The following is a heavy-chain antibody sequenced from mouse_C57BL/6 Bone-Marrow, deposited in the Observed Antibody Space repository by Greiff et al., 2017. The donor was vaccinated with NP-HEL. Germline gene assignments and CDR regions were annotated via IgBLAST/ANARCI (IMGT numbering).Heavy chain of an antibody. CDR1: GFTFSSYA. V-gene: IGHV5-4*01. D-gene: IGHD2-3*01. CDR3: ARDDGYYKYYFDY. CDR2: ISDGGCYT. Sequence: DVKLVESGGGLVKPGGSLKLSCAASGFTFSSYAMSWVRQTPEKRLEWVATISDGGCYTYYPDNVKGRFTISRDNAKNNLYLQMSHLKSEDTAMYYCARDDGYYKYYFDYWGQGTTLTVSS. J-gene: IGHJ2*01.